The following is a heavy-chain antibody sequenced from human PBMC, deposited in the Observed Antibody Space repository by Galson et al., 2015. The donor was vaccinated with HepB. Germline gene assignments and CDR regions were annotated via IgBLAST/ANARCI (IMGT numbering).Heavy chain of an antibody. CDR3: AKDRGDGDGDERGADAFDI. CDR2: ISWNSGSI. D-gene: IGHD4-17*01. J-gene: IGHJ3*02. CDR1: GFTFDDYA. Sequence: SLRLSCAASGFTFDDYAMHWVRQAPGKGLEWVSGISWNSGSIGYADSVKGRFTISRDNAKNSLYLQMNSLRAEDTALYYCAKDRGDGDGDERGADAFDIWGQGTMVTVSS. V-gene: IGHV3-9*01.